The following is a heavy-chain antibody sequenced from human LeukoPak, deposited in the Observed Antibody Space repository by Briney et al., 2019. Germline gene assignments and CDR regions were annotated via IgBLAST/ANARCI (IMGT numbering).Heavy chain of an antibody. CDR3: ARALNYDFWSGPLGFYYYMDA. CDR2: IKQDGSEK. CDR1: GFTFSSYW. D-gene: IGHD3-3*01. V-gene: IGHV3-7*01. Sequence: PGGSLRLSCAASGFTFSSYWMSWVRQAPGKGLEWVANIKQDGSEKYYVDSVKGRFTISRDNAKNSLYLQMNSLRAEDTAVYYCARALNYDFWSGPLGFYYYMDAWGKGTTVTVSS. J-gene: IGHJ6*03.